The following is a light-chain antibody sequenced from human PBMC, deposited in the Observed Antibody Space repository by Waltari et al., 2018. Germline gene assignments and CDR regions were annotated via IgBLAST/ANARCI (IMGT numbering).Light chain of an antibody. CDR2: KDT. V-gene: IGLV3-25*03. CDR3: QSADTNNIVV. J-gene: IGLJ2*01. Sequence: SYELTQPPSVSVSPGQTARITCSGDALPKQYAHWYQQKPGQAPVQVIYKDTERPSGIPERFSGSVSGTTVTLIISGVQAEDEADYYCQSADTNNIVVFGGGTKLTV. CDR1: ALPKQY.